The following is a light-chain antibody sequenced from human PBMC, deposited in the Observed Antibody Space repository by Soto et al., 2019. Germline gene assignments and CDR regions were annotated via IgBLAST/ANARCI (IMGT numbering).Light chain of an antibody. Sequence: QSVLTQPPSASGTPGQRVTISCSGSSSNIGGNYVYWYQQLPGTAPKLLIYKNNQRPSGVPDRFSGFKSGTSASLAISGLRYEDEADYYCAAWDDSLSGVVFGGGTKLPVL. CDR2: KNN. J-gene: IGLJ2*01. CDR3: AAWDDSLSGVV. V-gene: IGLV1-47*01. CDR1: SSNIGGNY.